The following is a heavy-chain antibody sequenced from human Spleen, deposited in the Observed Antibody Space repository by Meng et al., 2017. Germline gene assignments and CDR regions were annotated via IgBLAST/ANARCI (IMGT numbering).Heavy chain of an antibody. CDR1: GYSFTSYW. V-gene: IGHV5-51*01. D-gene: IGHD6-13*01. CDR3: VRPSSNVYSNIDY. CDR2: FYPGDSET. Sequence: GESLKISCKASGYSFTSYWIGWVRQMPGKGLEWMGIFYPGDSETRYSPSFQGQVTISADKSISTAYLQWNSLKASDTAMYYCVRPSSNVYSNIDYWGQGTLVTVSS. J-gene: IGHJ4*02.